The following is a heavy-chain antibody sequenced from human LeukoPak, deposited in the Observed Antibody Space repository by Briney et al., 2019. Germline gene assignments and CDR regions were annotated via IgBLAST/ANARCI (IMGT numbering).Heavy chain of an antibody. CDR3: AKESGSGWYIDY. Sequence: GGSLRLSCAASGFTFSSYAMSWVRQAPGKGLEWVSVISGSGGSTYYADSVKGRFTISRDTSKNTLYLQMNSLRAEDTAVYYCAKESGSGWYIDYWGQGTLVTVSS. J-gene: IGHJ4*02. V-gene: IGHV3-23*01. D-gene: IGHD6-19*01. CDR2: ISGSGGST. CDR1: GFTFSSYA.